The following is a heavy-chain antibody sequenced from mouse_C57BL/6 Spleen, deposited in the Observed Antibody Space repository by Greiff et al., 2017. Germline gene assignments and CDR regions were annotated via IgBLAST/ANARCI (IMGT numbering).Heavy chain of an antibody. CDR1: GYTFTSYW. CDR3: ARTNWDEAWFAY. J-gene: IGHJ3*01. Sequence: VQLQQPGAELVMPGASVKLSCKASGYTFTSYWMHWVKQRPGQGLEWIGEIDPSDSYTNYNQKFKGKSTLTVDKSSSTAYMQLSSLTSEDSAVYYCARTNWDEAWFAYWGQGTLVTVSA. D-gene: IGHD4-1*01. V-gene: IGHV1-69*01. CDR2: IDPSDSYT.